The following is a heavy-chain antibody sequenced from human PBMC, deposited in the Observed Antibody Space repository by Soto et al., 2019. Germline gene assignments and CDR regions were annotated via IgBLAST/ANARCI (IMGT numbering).Heavy chain of an antibody. V-gene: IGHV1-2*02. CDR3: ARVIGGATTGDAFDI. Sequence: ASVKVSCRASGYTFTGYYMHWVRQAPGQGLEWVGWINPNSGGTNYAQKFQGRVTMTRDTSISTAYMELSRLRSDDTSVYYCARVIGGATTGDAFDILGGGKMITF. D-gene: IGHD1-26*01. J-gene: IGHJ3*02. CDR1: GYTFTGYY. CDR2: INPNSGGT.